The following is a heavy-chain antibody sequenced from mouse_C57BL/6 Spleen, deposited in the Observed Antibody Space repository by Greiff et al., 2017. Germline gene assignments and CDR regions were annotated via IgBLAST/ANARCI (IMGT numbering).Heavy chain of an antibody. CDR3: ARHEGGVITFDY. D-gene: IGHD1-1*01. CDR1: GYTFTEST. Sequence: QVHVKQSGAELVKPGASVKLSCTASGYTFTESTIHWVKQRSGQGLEWIGWFYPGSGSIKYNEKFKDKATLTADKSSSTVYMELSRLTSEDSAVYFCARHEGGVITFDYWGQGTTLTVSS. V-gene: IGHV1-62-2*01. CDR2: FYPGSGSI. J-gene: IGHJ2*01.